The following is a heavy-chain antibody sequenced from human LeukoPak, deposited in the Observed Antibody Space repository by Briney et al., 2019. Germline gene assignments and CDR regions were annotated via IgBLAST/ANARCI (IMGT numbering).Heavy chain of an antibody. V-gene: IGHV3-23*01. CDR2: IRGSGGST. CDR3: AKDEGATGWFGSPGNWFDP. Sequence: PGGSLRLSCAASGFTFSSYAMGWVRQAPGKGLEWVSAIRGSGGSTYYADSVKGRFTISRDNSKNTLYLQMNSLRAEDTAVYYCAKDEGATGWFGSPGNWFDPWGQGTLVTVSS. J-gene: IGHJ5*02. D-gene: IGHD3-10*01. CDR1: GFTFSSYA.